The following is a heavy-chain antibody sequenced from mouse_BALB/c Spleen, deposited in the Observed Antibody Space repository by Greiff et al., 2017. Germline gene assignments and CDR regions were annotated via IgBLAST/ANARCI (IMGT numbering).Heavy chain of an antibody. CDR1: GYTFSSYW. V-gene: IGHV1-9*01. CDR3: ARTSYYRCDGGRFYAMDY. J-gene: IGHJ4*01. Sequence: QVQLQQSGAELMKPGASVKISCKATGYTFSSYWIEWVKQRPGHGLEWIGEILPGSGSTNYNEKFKGKATFTADTSSNTAYMQLSSLTSEDSAVYYCARTSYYRCDGGRFYAMDYWGQGTSVTVSS. CDR2: ILPGSGST. D-gene: IGHD2-14*01.